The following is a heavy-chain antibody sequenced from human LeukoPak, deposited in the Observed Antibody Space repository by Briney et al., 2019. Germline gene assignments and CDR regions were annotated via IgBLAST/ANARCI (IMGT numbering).Heavy chain of an antibody. CDR1: GFTFTDYA. J-gene: IGHJ4*02. CDR2: ISDNGGET. CDR3: ATDRERDPSVYYLV. V-gene: IGHV3-23*01. D-gene: IGHD3-22*01. Sequence: GGSLRLSCAASGFTFTDYAMSWVRQAPEKGLEWISTISDNGGETYYADSVKGRFAISRDNSKNTLFLQMNSLRAEDSAVYYCATDRERDPSVYYLVGGQGTLITVST.